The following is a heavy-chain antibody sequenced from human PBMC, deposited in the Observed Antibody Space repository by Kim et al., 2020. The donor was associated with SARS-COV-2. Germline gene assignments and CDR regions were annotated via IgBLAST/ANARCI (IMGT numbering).Heavy chain of an antibody. CDR1: GFTFSGFW. J-gene: IGHJ4*02. Sequence: GGSLRLSCAASGFTFSGFWMHWVRQVPGKGLLWVSGINSDGGTTIYADSVKGRFTISRDNARNTVYLQMNSLRAEDTAVFYCTRATQPYFDYWGQGTLVTVSS. CDR2: INSDGGTT. CDR3: TRATQPYFDY. D-gene: IGHD5-18*01. V-gene: IGHV3-74*01.